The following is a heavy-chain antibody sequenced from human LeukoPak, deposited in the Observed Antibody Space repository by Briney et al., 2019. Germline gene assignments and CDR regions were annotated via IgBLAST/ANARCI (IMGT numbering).Heavy chain of an antibody. V-gene: IGHV6-1*01. Sequence: SQTLSLTCAISGDTVSSNSAAWNWIRQSPSRGLEWLGRTYYRSQWYNDYAVSVKSRIAVIQDTSKNQFSLQMNSVTPEDTAVYYCARGANWAIDYWGQGTLVTVSS. CDR3: ARGANWAIDY. CDR2: TYYRSQWYN. CDR1: GDTVSSNSAA. D-gene: IGHD7-27*01. J-gene: IGHJ4*02.